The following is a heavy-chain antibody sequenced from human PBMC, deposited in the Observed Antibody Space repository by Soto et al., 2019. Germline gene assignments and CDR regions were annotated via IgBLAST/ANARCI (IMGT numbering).Heavy chain of an antibody. J-gene: IGHJ5*02. CDR1: GFTFSSYG. D-gene: IGHD3-3*01. CDR2: IWYDGSNK. Sequence: GGSLRLSCAASGFTFSSYGMHWVRQAPGKGLEWVAFIWYDGSNKYYADSVKGRFTISRDNSKNTLYLQMNSLRAEDTAVYYCARPGLEWNKWFDPWGQGTLVTVSS. CDR3: ARPGLEWNKWFDP. V-gene: IGHV3-33*01.